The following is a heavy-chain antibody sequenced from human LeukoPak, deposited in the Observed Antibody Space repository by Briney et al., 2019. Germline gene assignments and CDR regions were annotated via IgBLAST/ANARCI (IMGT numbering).Heavy chain of an antibody. J-gene: IGHJ4*02. CDR3: AKEIALGSGYYY. CDR2: ISGDGGST. D-gene: IGHD3-22*01. Sequence: GGSLRLSCAASGFXFDDYAIHWVRQAPGKGREWVSRISGDGGSTYYADSVKGRFTISRDNSKNSLYLQVNSLRTEDTALYYCAKEIALGSGYYYWGQGTLVTVSS. V-gene: IGHV3-43*02. CDR1: GFXFDDYA.